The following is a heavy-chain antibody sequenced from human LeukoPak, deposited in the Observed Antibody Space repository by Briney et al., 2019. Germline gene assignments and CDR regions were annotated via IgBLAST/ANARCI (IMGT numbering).Heavy chain of an antibody. V-gene: IGHV1-69*05. D-gene: IGHD3-22*01. J-gene: IGHJ5*02. Sequence: GASVKVSCKASGGTFSSYAISWVRQAPGQGLEWMGGIIPIFGTANYAQKFQGRVTITTDESTSTAYMELSSLRSEDTAVYYCARDRAGKHYDSSGYNWFDPWGQGTLVTVSS. CDR3: ARDRAGKHYDSSGYNWFDP. CDR1: GGTFSSYA. CDR2: IIPIFGTA.